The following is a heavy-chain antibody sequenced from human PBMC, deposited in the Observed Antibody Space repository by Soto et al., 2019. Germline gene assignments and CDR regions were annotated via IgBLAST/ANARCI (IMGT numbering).Heavy chain of an antibody. V-gene: IGHV4-39*07. CDR1: GGSISSSGYY. CDR3: VRNMMTTNAFDI. CDR2: IYYSGST. J-gene: IGHJ3*02. Sequence: SETLSLTCTVSGGSISSSGYYWGWIRQPPGKGLEWIGTIYYSGSTYYNPSLKSRVTMSVDTSKNQFSLKLRSVTAAETAVYYCVRNMMTTNAFDIWGQGTMVTVSS. D-gene: IGHD3-16*01.